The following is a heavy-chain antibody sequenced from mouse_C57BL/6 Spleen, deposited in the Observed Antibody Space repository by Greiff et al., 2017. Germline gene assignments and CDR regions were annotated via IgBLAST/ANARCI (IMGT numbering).Heavy chain of an antibody. V-gene: IGHV7-3*01. CDR2: IRNKANGYTT. Sequence: EVQVVESGGGLVQPGGSLSLSCAASGFTFTDYYMSWVRQPPGKALEWLGFIRNKANGYTTEYSASVKGRFTISRDNSQSILYLQMNALRAEDSATYYCARRGGAMDYWGQGTSVTVSS. J-gene: IGHJ4*01. CDR3: ARRGGAMDY. CDR1: GFTFTDYY.